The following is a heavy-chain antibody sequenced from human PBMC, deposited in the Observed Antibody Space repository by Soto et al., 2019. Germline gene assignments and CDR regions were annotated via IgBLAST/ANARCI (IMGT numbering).Heavy chain of an antibody. CDR2: INHSGIT. Sequence: QVQLQQWGAGLLKPSETLSLTCVVNGGSFSGYYWSWVRLPPGKVLEWLGEINHSGITDSNPSLKIRVTISVDGSRNQFSLNLTSVTAADTAVYFCARARSSVPSRRGIGYYGMDVWGQGTTVTVSS. D-gene: IGHD2-2*03. CDR3: ARARSSVPSRRGIGYYGMDV. CDR1: GGSFSGYY. V-gene: IGHV4-34*01. J-gene: IGHJ6*02.